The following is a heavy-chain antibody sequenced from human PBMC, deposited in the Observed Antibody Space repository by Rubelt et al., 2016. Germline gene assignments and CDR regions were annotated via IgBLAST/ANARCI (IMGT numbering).Heavy chain of an antibody. D-gene: IGHD6-13*01. V-gene: IGHV3-48*04. Sequence: EVQLVESGGGLVQPGGSLRLSCAASGFTFSSYSMNWVRQAPGKGLEWVSYISSSTSSTYSAGSVKGRFTISNNNAKNSLYLQMNCLRAEDTAVYFCARRIAAPRVGAFDIWGQGTMVTVSS. CDR3: ARRIAAPRVGAFDI. CDR1: GFTFSSYS. J-gene: IGHJ3*02. CDR2: ISSSTSST.